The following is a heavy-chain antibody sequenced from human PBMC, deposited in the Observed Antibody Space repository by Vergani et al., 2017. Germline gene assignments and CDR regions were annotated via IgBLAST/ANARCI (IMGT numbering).Heavy chain of an antibody. J-gene: IGHJ6*02. D-gene: IGHD3-10*01. CDR1: GFTFSSYA. CDR2: ISGSGGST. V-gene: IGHV3-23*01. Sequence: EVQLLESGGGLVQPGGSLRLSCAASGFTFSSYAMSWVRQAPGKGLEWVSAISGSGGSTYYADSVKGRFTIARDTSKNTLYLQMNSLGAEDTAVYYCAKVGGPRHGMDVWGQGTTVTVSS. CDR3: AKVGGPRHGMDV.